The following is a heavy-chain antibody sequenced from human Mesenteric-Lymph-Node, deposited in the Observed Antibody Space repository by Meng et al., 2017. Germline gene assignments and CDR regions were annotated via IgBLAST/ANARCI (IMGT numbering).Heavy chain of an antibody. CDR2: TYYRSKWYN. Sequence: VQLQQSGPGLVKPSQTLSVTCAISGDSVSGNGVAWNWIRQSPSRGLEWLGRTYYRSKWYNEYAVSVKSRIGINADTAKNQFSLQLNSVTPEDTAMYYCARAADSSLDYWGQGTLVTVSS. CDR3: ARAADSSLDY. V-gene: IGHV6-1*01. CDR1: GDSVSGNGVA. D-gene: IGHD6-13*01. J-gene: IGHJ4*02.